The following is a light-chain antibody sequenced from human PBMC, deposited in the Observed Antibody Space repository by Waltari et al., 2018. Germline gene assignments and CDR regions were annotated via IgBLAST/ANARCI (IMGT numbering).Light chain of an antibody. V-gene: IGKV3-20*01. CDR3: QQYGSSPRT. CDR2: GAS. Sequence: EIVLTQSPGTLSVSPGERATLSCRASQSVSSNHLAWYQQKTGQAPRLLIYGASSRATGIPDRFGGSGSGTDFTLTSSRLEPEDFAVYYCQQYGSSPRTFGQGTKVEIK. CDR1: QSVSSNH. J-gene: IGKJ1*01.